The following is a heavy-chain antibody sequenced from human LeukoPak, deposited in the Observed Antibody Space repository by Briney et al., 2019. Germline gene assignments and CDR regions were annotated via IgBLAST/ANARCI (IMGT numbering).Heavy chain of an antibody. Sequence: SETLSLTCTVSGGSISSGSYYWSWIRQPAGKGLEWIGRIYTSGSTNYNPPLKSRVTISVDTSKNQFSLKLSSVTAADTAVYYCAREGRYCSSTSCYTSYYMNVGGKGTTVTVSS. D-gene: IGHD2-2*02. CDR3: AREGRYCSSTSCYTSYYMNV. CDR1: GGSISSGSYY. J-gene: IGHJ6*03. V-gene: IGHV4-61*02. CDR2: IYTSGST.